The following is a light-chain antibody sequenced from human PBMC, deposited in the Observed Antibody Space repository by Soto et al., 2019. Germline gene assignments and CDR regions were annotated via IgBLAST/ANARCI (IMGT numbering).Light chain of an antibody. J-gene: IGLJ3*02. CDR3: QSYDSRLSAWV. CDR1: SSNIGAGYD. V-gene: IGLV1-40*01. CDR2: GNN. Sequence: QSVLTQPPSVSGAPGQRVTISCTGSSSNIGAGYDVHWYQQLPGTAPRLLIYGNNNRPSGVPDRFSGSKSGTSASLAITGLQADDEADYYCQSYDSRLSAWVFGGGTQLTVL.